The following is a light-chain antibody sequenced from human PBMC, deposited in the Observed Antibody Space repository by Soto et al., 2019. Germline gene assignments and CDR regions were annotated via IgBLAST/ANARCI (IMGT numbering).Light chain of an antibody. CDR1: QSLVYSDGDTY. CDR2: KVS. Sequence: DVVVTQSPLSLSVTLGQPASISCRSSQSLVYSDGDTYLSWFQQRPGQSPRRLIYKVSNRECGVPDRFNGSGSGTDVTLNISRVEPEDVGLYYCRHGTQWPWTFGQGTKVGIK. CDR3: RHGTQWPWT. V-gene: IGKV2-30*01. J-gene: IGKJ1*01.